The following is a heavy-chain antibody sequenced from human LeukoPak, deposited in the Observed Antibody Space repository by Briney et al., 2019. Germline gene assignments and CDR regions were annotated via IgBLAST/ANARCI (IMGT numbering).Heavy chain of an antibody. CDR3: ARVIASRSAIAVAGPVHYYYGMDV. Sequence: GASVKVSCKASGYTFTSYYMHWVRQAPGQGLEWMGIINPSGASTSYAQKFQGRVTMTRDTSTSTVYMELSSLRSEDTAVYYCARVIASRSAIAVAGPVHYYYGMDVWGQGTTVTVSS. V-gene: IGHV1-46*01. CDR2: INPSGAST. J-gene: IGHJ6*02. D-gene: IGHD6-19*01. CDR1: GYTFTSYY.